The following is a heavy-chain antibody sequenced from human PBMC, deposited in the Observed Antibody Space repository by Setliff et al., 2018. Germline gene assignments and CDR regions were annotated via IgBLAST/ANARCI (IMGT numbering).Heavy chain of an antibody. Sequence: LSLSCAASEFTFRNYYMHWVRQAPGKGLMWVSYIKSDGSNTHYADSVKGRFTISGDNAKNTLYLQMNSLRAEDTAVYYCARDLSGRSDYWGQGTLVTVSS. CDR2: IKSDGSNT. CDR1: EFTFRNYY. D-gene: IGHD3-3*01. V-gene: IGHV3-74*01. CDR3: ARDLSGRSDY. J-gene: IGHJ4*02.